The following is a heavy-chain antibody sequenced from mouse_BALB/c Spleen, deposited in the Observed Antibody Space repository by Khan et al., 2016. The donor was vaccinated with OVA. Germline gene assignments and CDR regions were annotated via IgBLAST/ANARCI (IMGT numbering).Heavy chain of an antibody. Sequence: QVQLQQPGAELVKAGASVKMSCKASGYTFTSYWMHWVKQRLGQGLEWIAEINPTTGRTTYNEKLKSKATLTVDTSSSTAYMLLSGPTFEDTAVYDCARIKKFEASDFDYWGQGTSLTVSS. D-gene: IGHD6-1*01. CDR3: ARIKKFEASDFDY. V-gene: IGHV1S81*02. J-gene: IGHJ2*02. CDR1: GYTFTSYW. CDR2: INPTTGRT.